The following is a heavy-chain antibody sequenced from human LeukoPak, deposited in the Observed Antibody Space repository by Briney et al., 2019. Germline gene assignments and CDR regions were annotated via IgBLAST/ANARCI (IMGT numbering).Heavy chain of an antibody. CDR3: ARGSSGWYSVAY. J-gene: IGHJ4*02. CDR2: INPSGGST. D-gene: IGHD6-19*01. Sequence: APVKVSCKASGYTFTRYYMHWVRQAPGHRLEWIGIINPSGGSTSYAQKFQGRITMTRDTSTSTVYMELSSLRSEDTAVYYCARGSSGWYSVAYWGQGTLVTVSS. CDR1: GYTFTRYY. V-gene: IGHV1-46*01.